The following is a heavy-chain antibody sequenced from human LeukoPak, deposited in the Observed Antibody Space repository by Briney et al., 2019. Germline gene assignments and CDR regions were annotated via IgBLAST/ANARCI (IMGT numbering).Heavy chain of an antibody. J-gene: IGHJ3*02. Sequence: GGSLRLSCAASGFTFDDYTMHWVRQAPGKGLEWVSLISWDGGSTYYADSVKGRLTISRDNSKKKVFLQMNSLRADNTAVYYCAKAGWYSAKTYATYDDAYDIWGQGTMVTVSS. D-gene: IGHD1-26*01. CDR2: ISWDGGST. V-gene: IGHV3-43*01. CDR1: GFTFDDYT. CDR3: AKAGWYSAKTYATYDDAYDI.